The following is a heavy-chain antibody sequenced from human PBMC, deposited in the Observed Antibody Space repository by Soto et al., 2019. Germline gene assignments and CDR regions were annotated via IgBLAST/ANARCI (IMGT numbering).Heavy chain of an antibody. Sequence: EVQLVESGGGLVQPGGSLRLSCAASGFTFSDHYMDWVRPAPGKGLEWVGRSRHKANSYNTEYAASVKDRFAISRDESKNTLYLQMDSLKTEDTAVYYCARFSGSYTRGLDYWGQGTLVTVSS. CDR3: ARFSGSYTRGLDY. CDR1: GFTFSDHY. CDR2: SRHKANSYNT. D-gene: IGHD1-26*01. V-gene: IGHV3-72*01. J-gene: IGHJ4*02.